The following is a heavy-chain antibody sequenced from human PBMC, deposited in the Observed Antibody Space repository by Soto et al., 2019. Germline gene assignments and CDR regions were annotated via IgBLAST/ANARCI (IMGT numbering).Heavy chain of an antibody. D-gene: IGHD2-15*01. V-gene: IGHV3-48*03. CDR3: TSDTFGARDS. CDR1: GFTFSSFE. Sequence: PGGSLRLSCVASGFTFSSFEMNWIRQAPGKGPEWIAVINPSGRTISYADSVKGRFTISRDNAKNTLYLQMNSLRAEDTAVYYCTSDTFGARDSWGQGTLVTVSS. CDR2: INPSGRTI. J-gene: IGHJ4*02.